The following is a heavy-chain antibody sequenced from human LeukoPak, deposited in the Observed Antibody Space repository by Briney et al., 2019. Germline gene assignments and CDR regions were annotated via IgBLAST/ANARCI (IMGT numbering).Heavy chain of an antibody. V-gene: IGHV1-69*04. D-gene: IGHD5-18*01. Sequence: SVKVSCKTSGGTFSSSAITWVRQAPGQGLEWMGRIIPVLNITRYTQKFRGRVTITADTSTSTVYMELSSLRSEETAVYYCARDQGLTAPPPYGLDVWGQGTTVIVSS. CDR2: IIPVLNIT. CDR1: GGTFSSSA. CDR3: ARDQGLTAPPPYGLDV. J-gene: IGHJ6*02.